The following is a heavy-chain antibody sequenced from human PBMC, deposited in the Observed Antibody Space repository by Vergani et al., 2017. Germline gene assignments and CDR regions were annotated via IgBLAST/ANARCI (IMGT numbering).Heavy chain of an antibody. CDR1: GGSFSGYY. V-gene: IGHV4-34*01. CDR3: ARGQPRGYCSXTSCYNRGVNWFDP. Sequence: QVQLQQWGAGLLKPSETLTLTCAVYGGSFSGYYWSWIRQPPGKGLEWIGEINHSGSTNYNPSLKSRVTISVDTSKNQFSLKLGSVTAADTAVYYCARGQPRGYCSXTSCYNRGVNWFDPWGQGTLVTVSS. J-gene: IGHJ5*02. CDR2: INHSGST. D-gene: IGHD2-2*01.